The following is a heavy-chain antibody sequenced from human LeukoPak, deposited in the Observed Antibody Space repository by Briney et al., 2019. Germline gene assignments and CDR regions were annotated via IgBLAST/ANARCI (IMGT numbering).Heavy chain of an antibody. V-gene: IGHV3-74*01. CDR1: GGSISSSNW. Sequence: GTLSLTCAVSGGSISSSNWWSWVRQAPGKGLVWVSRIASDGSSTTYADSVKGRFSISRDNAKNTLYLQMNSLRVEDTAVYYCARGRPHGNDYWGQGTLVTVSS. J-gene: IGHJ4*02. D-gene: IGHD4-23*01. CDR3: ARGRPHGNDY. CDR2: IASDGSST.